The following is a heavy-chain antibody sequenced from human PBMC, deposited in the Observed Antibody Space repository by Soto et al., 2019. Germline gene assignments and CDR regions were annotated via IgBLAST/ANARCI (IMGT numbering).Heavy chain of an antibody. CDR3: ARDGPYCSGGSCYSGPLLEYGMDV. CDR2: IIPIFGTA. V-gene: IGHV1-69*06. D-gene: IGHD2-15*01. Sequence: ASVKVSWKASGGAFRSYSISWVLQAPGQGLEWMGGIIPIFGTANYAQKFQGRVTITADKSTSTAYMELSSLRSEDTAVYYCARDGPYCSGGSCYSGPLLEYGMDVWGQGTTVTVSS. J-gene: IGHJ6*02. CDR1: GGAFRSYS.